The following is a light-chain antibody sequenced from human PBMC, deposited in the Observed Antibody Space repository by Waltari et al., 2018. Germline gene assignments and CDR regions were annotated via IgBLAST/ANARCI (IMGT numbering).Light chain of an antibody. CDR1: NIGTKR. J-gene: IGLJ3*02. CDR2: EDT. CDR3: QVWDSSTDHWV. V-gene: IGLV3-21*04. Sequence: SYGPAQPPSVSVRPGNSASFTSGGHNIGTKRVHPYQQKPGQAPALVIYEDTDRPSGIPERFSGSNAGNTATLTISRVEAGDEADYYCQVWDSSTDHWVFGGGTKLTVL.